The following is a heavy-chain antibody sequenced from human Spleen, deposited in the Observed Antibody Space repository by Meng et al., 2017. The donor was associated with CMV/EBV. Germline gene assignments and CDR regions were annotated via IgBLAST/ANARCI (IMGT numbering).Heavy chain of an antibody. D-gene: IGHD6-13*01. V-gene: IGHV1-3*01. CDR1: GYIFSTYA. Sequence: QVQLVQSGAEVKKPGASVKVSCKASGYIFSTYAIHWVRQAPGQGLEWMGWINVGNGDTKFSQKVQGRVTLTRDTSASIGYMEVSSLRFEDTAVYYCARDGWQQSYYFDHWGQGALVTVSS. J-gene: IGHJ4*02. CDR3: ARDGWQQSYYFDH. CDR2: INVGNGDT.